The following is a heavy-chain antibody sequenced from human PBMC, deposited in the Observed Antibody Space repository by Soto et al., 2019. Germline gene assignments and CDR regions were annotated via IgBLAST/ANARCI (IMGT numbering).Heavy chain of an antibody. CDR1: GGSITSSSYY. V-gene: IGHV4-39*01. J-gene: IGHJ5*02. CDR2: LYYSGST. D-gene: IGHD1-26*01. CDR3: STKEVGGSYGYIFDP. Sequence: QLHLRESGPGLVKPSETLSLTCNVSGGSITSSSYYLGWIRQPPGTGLEWIGSLYYSGSTYYNPPLKRRVTISVNTSKNLFTLKLGSVTATDTAVYYCSTKEVGGSYGYIFDPWGQGVLVNGSS.